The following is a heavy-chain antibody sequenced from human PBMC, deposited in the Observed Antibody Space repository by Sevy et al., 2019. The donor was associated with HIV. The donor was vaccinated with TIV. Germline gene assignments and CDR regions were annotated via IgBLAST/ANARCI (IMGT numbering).Heavy chain of an antibody. CDR2: IYYSGST. CDR3: ARVTLGAEKNYGMDV. D-gene: IGHD3-10*01. J-gene: IGHJ6*02. CDR1: GGSISSYY. V-gene: IGHV4-59*01. Sequence: SETLSLTCTVSGGSISSYYWSWIRQPPGKGLEWIGYIYYSGSTNYNPSLKSRVTISVDTSKNQFSLKLSSVTAADTAVYYCARVTLGAEKNYGMDVWGQGTTVTVSS.